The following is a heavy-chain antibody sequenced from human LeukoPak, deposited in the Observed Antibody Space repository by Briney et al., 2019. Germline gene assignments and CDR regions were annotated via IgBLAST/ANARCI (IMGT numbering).Heavy chain of an antibody. Sequence: KPGESLKISCKGSGYSFTIYWIGWVRQMPGKGLEWMGIIYPGDSDTRYSPSFQGQVTISADKSISTAYLQWSSLKASDTAMYYCATIGYCSSTSCYTGIEFDYWGQGTLVTVSS. D-gene: IGHD2-2*02. CDR2: IYPGDSDT. CDR1: GYSFTIYW. V-gene: IGHV5-51*03. J-gene: IGHJ4*02. CDR3: ATIGYCSSTSCYTGIEFDY.